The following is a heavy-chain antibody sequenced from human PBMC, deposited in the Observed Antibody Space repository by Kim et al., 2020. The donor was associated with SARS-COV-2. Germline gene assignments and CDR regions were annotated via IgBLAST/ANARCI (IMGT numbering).Heavy chain of an antibody. Sequence: ASVKVSCKVSGYTLTELSMHWVRQAPGKGLEWMGGFDPEDGETIYAQKFQGRVTMTEDTSTDTAYMELSSLRSEDTAVYYCATPRGREYYFDYWGQGTLVTVSS. CDR2: FDPEDGET. V-gene: IGHV1-24*01. J-gene: IGHJ4*02. D-gene: IGHD3-10*01. CDR3: ATPRGREYYFDY. CDR1: GYTLTELS.